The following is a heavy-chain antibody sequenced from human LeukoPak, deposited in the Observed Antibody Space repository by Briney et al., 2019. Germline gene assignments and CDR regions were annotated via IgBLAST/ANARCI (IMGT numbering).Heavy chain of an antibody. Sequence: PGGSLRLSCAASGFTVSSNFISWVRQAPGKWLEWVSVIYAGGTTYYADSVKGRFTISRDNSKNTLYLQMNSLRVEDTAVYYCARVVGVVAAASYNWFDPWGQGTLVTVSS. CDR3: ARVVGVVAAASYNWFDP. J-gene: IGHJ5*02. D-gene: IGHD2-15*01. CDR1: GFTVSSNF. V-gene: IGHV3-53*01. CDR2: IYAGGTT.